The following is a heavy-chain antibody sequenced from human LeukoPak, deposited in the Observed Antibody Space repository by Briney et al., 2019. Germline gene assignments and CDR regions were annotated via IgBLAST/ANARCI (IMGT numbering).Heavy chain of an antibody. J-gene: IGHJ4*02. CDR1: GFTFSSYA. D-gene: IGHD1-26*01. CDR3: AKVWELPDD. CDR2: ISGSGGGT. V-gene: IGHV3-23*01. Sequence: GGSLRLSCAASGFTFSSYAMSCVRQAPRKGLEWVSAISGSGGGTYYAHSVKGGFTISRDNSKNTLYLQMNSLRAEDTAVYYCAKVWELPDDWGQGTLVTVSS.